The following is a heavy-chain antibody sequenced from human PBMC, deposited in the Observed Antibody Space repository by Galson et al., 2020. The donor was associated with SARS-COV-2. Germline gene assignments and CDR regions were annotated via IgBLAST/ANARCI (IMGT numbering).Heavy chain of an antibody. CDR1: GGTISTYY. CDR2: ISYSGIT. V-gene: IGHV4-59*01. CDR3: ARILLFWGDALDI. Sequence: SETLSITCTVSGGTISTYYWSWVRQPPGKGLEWIGYISYSGITNYNPSPKSRVTVTVDASKNQFSLNLSSVTASDTAVYYCARILLFWGDALDIWGQGTMVTVSS. J-gene: IGHJ3*02. D-gene: IGHD7-27*01.